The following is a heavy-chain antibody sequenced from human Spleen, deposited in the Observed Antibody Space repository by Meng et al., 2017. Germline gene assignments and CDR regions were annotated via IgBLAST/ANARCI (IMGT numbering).Heavy chain of an antibody. CDR1: GYNFPDYY. CDR3: VRDENISLGKLFGDY. Sequence: QVELVQSGAEVKKPGASVKVSCKPSGYNFPDYYIHWVRRATGQGLEWMGRINPKSGDTHYAQKFQARVTMTGDTSISTAYMELSGLRSDDTAVYYCVRDENISLGKLFGDYWGQGALVTVSS. D-gene: IGHD2-21*01. V-gene: IGHV1-2*06. J-gene: IGHJ4*02. CDR2: INPKSGDT.